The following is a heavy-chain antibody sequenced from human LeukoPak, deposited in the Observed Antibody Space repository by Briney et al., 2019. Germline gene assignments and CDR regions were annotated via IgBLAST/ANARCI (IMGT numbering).Heavy chain of an antibody. CDR2: ILPMFGKA. Sequence: ASVKVSCKASGGTFSSYAISWVRQAPGQGVEGMGGILPMFGKANYAQKCQGRVTIPEDESTRTAFMEMSSLRSEDKAVYYCAREVTDCSSTSCYISFDYWGQGTLVTVSS. V-gene: IGHV1-69*13. CDR3: AREVTDCSSTSCYISFDY. J-gene: IGHJ4*02. D-gene: IGHD2-2*02. CDR1: GGTFSSYA.